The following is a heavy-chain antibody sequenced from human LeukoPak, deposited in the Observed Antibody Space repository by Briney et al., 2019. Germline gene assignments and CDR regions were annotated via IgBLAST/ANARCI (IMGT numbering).Heavy chain of an antibody. CDR2: MNPNSGNT. CDR3: ARGRGSGHKENWFDP. Sequence: ASVKVSCKTSGYTFTSYDINWVRQATGQGLEWMGWMNPNSGNTGYAQKFQGRVTMTRNTSISTAYMELSSLRSEDTAVYYCARGRGSGHKENWFDPWGQGTLVTVSS. CDR1: GYTFTSYD. J-gene: IGHJ5*02. V-gene: IGHV1-8*01. D-gene: IGHD6-19*01.